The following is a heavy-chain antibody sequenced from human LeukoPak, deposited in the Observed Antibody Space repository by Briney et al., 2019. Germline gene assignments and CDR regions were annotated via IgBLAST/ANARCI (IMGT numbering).Heavy chain of an antibody. CDR3: AKRPDCSTTNCFRFEY. CDR2: INGDGGST. Sequence: GGSLRLSCAASGFTFSTYAMSWVRQAPGQGLEWVSSINGDGGSTCYAESVKGRFTVSRDNSKNTLYLQMDSLGAEDTAVYYCAKRPDCSTTNCFRFEYWGQGTLVTVSS. J-gene: IGHJ4*02. V-gene: IGHV3-23*01. CDR1: GFTFSTYA. D-gene: IGHD2-2*01.